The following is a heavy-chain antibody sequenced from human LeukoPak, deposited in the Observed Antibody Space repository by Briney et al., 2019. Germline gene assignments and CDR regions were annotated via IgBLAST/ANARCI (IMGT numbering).Heavy chain of an antibody. D-gene: IGHD4-17*01. CDR1: GYTFTSYY. V-gene: IGHV1-46*01. CDR2: INPSGGST. Sequence: ASVKVSCKASGYTFTSYYMDWVRQAPGQGLEWMGIINPSGGSTSYAQKFQGRVTMTRDMSTSTVYMELSSLRSEDTAVYYCARDRLHYGEYEKTFDYWGQGTLVTVSS. CDR3: ARDRLHYGEYEKTFDY. J-gene: IGHJ4*02.